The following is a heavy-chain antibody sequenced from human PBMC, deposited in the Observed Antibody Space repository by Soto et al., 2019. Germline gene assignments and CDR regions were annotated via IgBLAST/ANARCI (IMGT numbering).Heavy chain of an antibody. CDR3: AKFRRYDFWSGPPDYGMDV. CDR1: GYTFTSYG. J-gene: IGHJ6*02. Sequence: GASVKVSCKASGYTFTSYGISWVRQAPGQGLEWMGWISTYNGDTSYAQEVQGRVTMTTDTSTSTAYMELRSLRSDDTAVYYCAKFRRYDFWSGPPDYGMDVWGQGTTVTVSS. CDR2: ISTYNGDT. V-gene: IGHV1-18*01. D-gene: IGHD3-3*01.